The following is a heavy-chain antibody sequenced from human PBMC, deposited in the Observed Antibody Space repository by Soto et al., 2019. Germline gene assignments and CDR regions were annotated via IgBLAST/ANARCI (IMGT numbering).Heavy chain of an antibody. CDR3: ARHGSGGYCSGGSCYPPWDWFDP. D-gene: IGHD2-15*01. J-gene: IGHJ5*02. CDR1: GGSISSYY. V-gene: IGHV4-59*08. Sequence: SETLSLTCTVSGGSISSYYWSWIRQPPGKGLEWIGYIYYSGSTNYNPSLKSRVTISVDTSKNQFSLKLSSVTAADTAMYYCARHGSGGYCSGGSCYPPWDWFDPWGQGTLVTVSS. CDR2: IYYSGST.